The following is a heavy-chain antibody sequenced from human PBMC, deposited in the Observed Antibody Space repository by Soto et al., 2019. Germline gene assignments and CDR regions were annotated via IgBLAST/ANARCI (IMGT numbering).Heavy chain of an antibody. Sequence: ASVKVSCKTSGYTFTSYAMHWVRQAPGQRLELMGWLDAGNRNTEYSQQFQGRVSITWDTSASTAYMEVISLRSEDAAVYYCVVIAGAVQSCDQGTLVTVSS. CDR3: VVIAGAVQS. J-gene: IGHJ5*02. V-gene: IGHV1-3*01. D-gene: IGHD1-26*01. CDR1: GYTFTSYA. CDR2: LDAGNRNT.